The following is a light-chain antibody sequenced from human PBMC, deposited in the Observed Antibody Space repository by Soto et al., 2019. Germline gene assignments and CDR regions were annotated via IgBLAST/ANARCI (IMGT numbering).Light chain of an antibody. CDR1: QSFSSE. J-gene: IGKJ4*01. CDR2: SAS. Sequence: EIVMTQSPATLSVSPGERVTLSCRASQSFSSELAWYQQKPGQAPRLLIYSASTRATGVPVRFSGTASGTEFTLTIGSLQSEDFATYYCQQYNNWPLTFGGGIKGEIK. V-gene: IGKV3-15*01. CDR3: QQYNNWPLT.